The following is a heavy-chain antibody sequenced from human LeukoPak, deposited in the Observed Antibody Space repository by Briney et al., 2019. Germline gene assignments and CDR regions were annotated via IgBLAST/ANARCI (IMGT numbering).Heavy chain of an antibody. Sequence: PSGTLSLTCAVYGGSFSGYYWSWIRQPPGKGLEWIGEINHSGSTNYNPSLKSRVTISVDTSKNQFSLKLSSVTAADTAVYYCARIGVLLWFGEFENWFDPWGQGTLVTVSS. D-gene: IGHD3-10*01. J-gene: IGHJ5*02. V-gene: IGHV4-34*01. CDR2: INHSGST. CDR1: GGSFSGYY. CDR3: ARIGVLLWFGEFENWFDP.